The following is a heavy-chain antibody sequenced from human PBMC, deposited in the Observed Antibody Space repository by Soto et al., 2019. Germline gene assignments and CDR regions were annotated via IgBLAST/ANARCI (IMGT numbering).Heavy chain of an antibody. J-gene: IGHJ6*02. CDR1: GFSFSRYW. CDR2: INTDGST. Sequence: EVQLVESGGGLVQPGGFLRLSCAASGFSFSRYWMHWVRQAPGKGLVWVSRINTDGSTSYADSVKGRCTTSRDNAKNTRYLQMISLRAEDTAVYYCARDTNDGMDVWGQGTTVTVSS. V-gene: IGHV3-74*01. D-gene: IGHD1-1*01. CDR3: ARDTNDGMDV.